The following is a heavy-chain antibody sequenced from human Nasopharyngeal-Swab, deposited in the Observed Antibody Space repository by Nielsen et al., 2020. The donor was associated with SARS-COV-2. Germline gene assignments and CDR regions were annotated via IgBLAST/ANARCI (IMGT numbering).Heavy chain of an antibody. Sequence: GESLKISCAASGFTFSSYAMSWVRQAPGKGLEWVSVIYSGGSGTYYADSVKGRFTISRDNSKNTLYLQMNSLRAEDTAVYYCAKVKSTHYYGSAKNYYYGMDVWGQGTTVTVSS. CDR1: GFTFSSYA. CDR3: AKVKSTHYYGSAKNYYYGMDV. V-gene: IGHV3-23*03. J-gene: IGHJ6*02. CDR2: IYSGGSGT. D-gene: IGHD3-10*01.